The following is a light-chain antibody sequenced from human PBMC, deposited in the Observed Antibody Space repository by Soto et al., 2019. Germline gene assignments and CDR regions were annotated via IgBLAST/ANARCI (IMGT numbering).Light chain of an antibody. CDR2: DNT. Sequence: QSVLTQPPSVSGAPGQRVTISCTGSGSTFGAGYDVHWYQQLPGSAPKLLISDNTNRPSGVPDRFSGSKSGTSASLAISGLQAEDEADYYCSSSTPTRGLVFGSGTKLTVL. CDR3: SSSTPTRGLV. J-gene: IGLJ1*01. CDR1: GSTFGAGYD. V-gene: IGLV1-40*01.